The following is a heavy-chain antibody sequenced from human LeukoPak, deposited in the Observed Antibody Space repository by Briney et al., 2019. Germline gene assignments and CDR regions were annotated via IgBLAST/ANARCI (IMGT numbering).Heavy chain of an antibody. CDR3: TKRYCSSTSCARARFQYYYYMDV. J-gene: IGHJ6*03. D-gene: IGHD2-2*01. V-gene: IGHV3-15*01. Sequence: GGSLRLSCAASGFTLSNAWMSWVRQAPGKGLEWVGRIKSKTDGGTTDYAAPVKGRFTISRDDSKTTLYLQMNSLKTEDTAVYYCTKRYCSSTSCARARFQYYYYMDVWGKGTTVTVSS. CDR2: IKSKTDGGTT. CDR1: GFTLSNAW.